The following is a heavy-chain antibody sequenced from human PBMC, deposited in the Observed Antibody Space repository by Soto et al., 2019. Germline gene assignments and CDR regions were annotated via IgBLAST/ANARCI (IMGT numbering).Heavy chain of an antibody. Sequence: GASVKVSCKASGGTFSSYTISWVRQAPGQGLEWMGRIIPILGIANYAQKFQGRVTITADKSTSTAYMELSSLRSEDTAVYYCARGAVRFGPPPFDPWGQGTLVTVSS. CDR2: IIPILGIA. D-gene: IGHD3-10*01. CDR1: GGTFSSYT. CDR3: ARGAVRFGPPPFDP. V-gene: IGHV1-69*02. J-gene: IGHJ5*02.